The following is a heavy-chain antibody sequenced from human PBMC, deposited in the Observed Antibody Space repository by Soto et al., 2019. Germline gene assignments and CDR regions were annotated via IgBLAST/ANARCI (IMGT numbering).Heavy chain of an antibody. CDR1: GYTFTIYG. CDR2: IIGYNGNT. CDR3: ARLDSSDRSGYDRY. V-gene: IGHV1-18*04. J-gene: IGHJ4*02. D-gene: IGHD3-22*01. Sequence: QVQLVQSGAEVKKPGASVKVACKASGYTFTIYGISWVRQAPGQGLEWMGGIIGYNGNTDYAQNLQDRVTLTTDASTSSVYMELRSLRSDDTAVDYCARLDSSDRSGYDRYWCPGTLITVSS.